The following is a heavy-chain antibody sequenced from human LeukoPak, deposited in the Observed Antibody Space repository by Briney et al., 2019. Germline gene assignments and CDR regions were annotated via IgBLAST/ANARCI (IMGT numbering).Heavy chain of an antibody. Sequence: SETLSLACTVSDYSISSGYYWGWIRQPPGMGLEWIGIIHHSGSTYYNPSLKSRVTISVDTSKNQFSLKVSSVTAADTAMYYCARTPGGYYFDYWGQGILVTVSS. J-gene: IGHJ4*02. V-gene: IGHV4-38-2*02. CDR1: DYSISSGYY. D-gene: IGHD1-14*01. CDR3: ARTPGGYYFDY. CDR2: IHHSGST.